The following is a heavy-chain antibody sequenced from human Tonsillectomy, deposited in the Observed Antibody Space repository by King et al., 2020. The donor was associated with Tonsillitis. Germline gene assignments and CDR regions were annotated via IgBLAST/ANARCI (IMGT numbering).Heavy chain of an antibody. Sequence: VQLVETGGGLVQPGGSLRLSCAVSGFTFSSYSMNWVRQAPGKGLEWVSYISTSSSTIYYADSVKGRFTISRDNAKNSLYLQMNSLRAEDTAVYYCARDYFGSWCYRGTENYYYYYGMDVWGQGTTVTVSS. J-gene: IGHJ6*02. CDR1: GFTFSSYS. D-gene: IGHD3-10*01. V-gene: IGHV3-48*01. CDR2: ISTSSSTI. CDR3: ARDYFGSWCYRGTENYYYYYGMDV.